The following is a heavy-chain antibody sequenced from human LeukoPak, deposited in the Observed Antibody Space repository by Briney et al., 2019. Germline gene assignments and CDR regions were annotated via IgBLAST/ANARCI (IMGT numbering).Heavy chain of an antibody. Sequence: PGGSLRLSCAASGFTFSSYSMTWVRQAPGKGLEWVSSISSRSSYIYYADSVKGRFTISRDNANNSLYLQMNSLRAEDTAVYYCARIPLWFGELLYSAFDIWGQGTMVTVSS. V-gene: IGHV3-21*01. CDR1: GFTFSSYS. D-gene: IGHD3-10*01. CDR2: ISSRSSYI. CDR3: ARIPLWFGELLYSAFDI. J-gene: IGHJ3*02.